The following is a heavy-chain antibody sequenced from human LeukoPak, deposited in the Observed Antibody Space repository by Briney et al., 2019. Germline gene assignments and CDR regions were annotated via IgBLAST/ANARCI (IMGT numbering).Heavy chain of an antibody. D-gene: IGHD6-25*01. J-gene: IGHJ4*02. Sequence: GGSLRLSCAASGFTFGSYAMYWLRQAPGKGLEWVSGIFGSGGSAHHADSVKGRFTISRDNSKNTVYLQMDSLRAEDTATYYCAKTTTGYSSGRYPAWPIDYWGQGTLVTVSS. CDR3: AKTTTGYSSGRYPAWPIDY. CDR2: IFGSGGSA. CDR1: GFTFGSYA. V-gene: IGHV3-23*01.